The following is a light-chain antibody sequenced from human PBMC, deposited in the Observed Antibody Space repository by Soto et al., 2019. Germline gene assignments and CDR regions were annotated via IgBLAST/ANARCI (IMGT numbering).Light chain of an antibody. CDR3: SSYTSSTTLV. V-gene: IGLV2-14*01. CDR2: EVS. Sequence: QPVLTQPASVSGSPGQSITISCTGSRSDVGGYNYVSWYQQHPGKAPQVLIYEVSNRPSGVSNRFSGSKSGNTASLTISGLQADDEADYYCSSYTSSTTLVFGGGTKLTVL. CDR1: RSDVGGYNY. J-gene: IGLJ2*01.